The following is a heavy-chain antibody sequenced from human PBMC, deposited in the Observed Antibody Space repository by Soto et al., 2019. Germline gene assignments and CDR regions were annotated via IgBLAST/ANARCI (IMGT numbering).Heavy chain of an antibody. CDR1: GGSFSGYY. D-gene: IGHD5-12*01. Sequence: SETLSLTCAVYGGSFSGYYWSWIRQPPGKGLEWIGEINHSGSTNYNPSLKSRVTISVDTSKNQFSLKLSSVTAADTAVYYCARARTKEYIGNYFDYWGQGTLVTVSS. J-gene: IGHJ4*02. V-gene: IGHV4-34*01. CDR2: INHSGST. CDR3: ARARTKEYIGNYFDY.